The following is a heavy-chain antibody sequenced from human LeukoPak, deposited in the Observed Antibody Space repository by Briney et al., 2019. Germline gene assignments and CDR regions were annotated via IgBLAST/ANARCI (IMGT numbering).Heavy chain of an antibody. CDR2: INHSGST. Sequence: KPSETLSLTCAVYGGSFSGYYWSWIRQPPGKGLEWIGEINHSGSTNYNPSLKSRVTISVDTSKNRFSLKLSSVTAADTAVYYCARGVSAALWFGEQYYFDYWGQGTLVTVSS. D-gene: IGHD3-10*01. CDR1: GGSFSGYY. J-gene: IGHJ4*02. V-gene: IGHV4-34*01. CDR3: ARGVSAALWFGEQYYFDY.